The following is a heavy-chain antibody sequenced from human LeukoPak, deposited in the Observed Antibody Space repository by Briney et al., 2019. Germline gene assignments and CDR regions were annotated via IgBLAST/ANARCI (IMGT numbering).Heavy chain of an antibody. CDR2: ISAYNGKT. CDR3: ARGRGFLEWLGFDY. D-gene: IGHD3-3*01. CDR1: GYTFTSYG. V-gene: IGHV1-18*01. Sequence: ASVKVSCKASGYTFTSYGISWVRQAPGQGLEWMGWISAYNGKTNYAQKLQGRVTMTTDTSTSTAYMELSSLRSEDTAVYYCARGRGFLEWLGFDYWGQGTLVTVSS. J-gene: IGHJ4*02.